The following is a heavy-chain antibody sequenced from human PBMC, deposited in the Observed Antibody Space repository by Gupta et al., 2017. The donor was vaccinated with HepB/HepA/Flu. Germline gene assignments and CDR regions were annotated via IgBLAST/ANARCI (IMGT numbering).Heavy chain of an antibody. V-gene: IGHV4-39*01. Sequence: QLQLQESGPGLAKPSETLSLTCTVSGGSINSTSYYWGWTRQPPGKGLEWIGSIYYSGSTYYNPSLKSRVIIYVDTPKNQFSLKLSSVTAADTAVYYCARQSDRDRDDVWKDYMDVWGKGTTVTVSS. CDR1: GGSINSTSYY. CDR3: ARQSDRDRDDVWKDYMDV. J-gene: IGHJ6*03. D-gene: IGHD3-3*01. CDR2: IYYSGST.